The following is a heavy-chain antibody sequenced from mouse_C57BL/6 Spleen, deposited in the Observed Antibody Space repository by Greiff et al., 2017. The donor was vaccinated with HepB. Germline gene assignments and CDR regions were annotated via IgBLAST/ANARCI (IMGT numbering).Heavy chain of an antibody. CDR1: GYTFTSYW. Sequence: QVQLQQPGAELVMPGASVKLSCKASGYTFTSYWMHWVKQRPGQGLEWIGEIDPSDSYTNYNQKFKGKSTLTVDKSSSTAYMQRSSLTSEDSAVYYCARQGVYGYDDYWGQGTTLTVSS. D-gene: IGHD2-2*01. J-gene: IGHJ2*01. CDR2: IDPSDSYT. V-gene: IGHV1-69*01. CDR3: ARQGVYGYDDY.